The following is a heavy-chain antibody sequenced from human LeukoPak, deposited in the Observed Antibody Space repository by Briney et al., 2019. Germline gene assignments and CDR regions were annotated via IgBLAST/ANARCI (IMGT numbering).Heavy chain of an antibody. V-gene: IGHV2-5*02. D-gene: IGHD6-13*01. CDR3: AHIRIAAAGTSSFDI. J-gene: IGHJ3*02. CDR2: IYWDDDK. CDR1: GFSLSTSGVG. Sequence: SGPTLVNPTQTLTLTCAFSGFSLSTSGVGVGWIRQPPGKALEWLALIYWDDDKRYSPSLKSRLTITKDTSKNQVVLTMTNMDPVDTATYYRAHIRIAAAGTSSFDIWGQGTMVTVSS.